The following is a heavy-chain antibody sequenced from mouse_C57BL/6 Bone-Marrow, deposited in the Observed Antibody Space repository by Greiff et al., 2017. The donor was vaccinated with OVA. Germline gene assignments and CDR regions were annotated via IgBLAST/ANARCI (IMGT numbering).Heavy chain of an antibody. D-gene: IGHD2-3*01. V-gene: IGHV1-76*01. Sequence: VQLQQSGAELVRPGASVKLSCKASGYTFTDYYINWVKQRPGQGLEWIARIYPGSGNTYYNEKFKGKATLTAEKSSSTAYMQLSSLTSEDSAVYFCARDGYYLYYFDSWGPGATLTVSS. J-gene: IGHJ2*01. CDR3: ARDGYYLYYFDS. CDR2: IYPGSGNT. CDR1: GYTFTDYY.